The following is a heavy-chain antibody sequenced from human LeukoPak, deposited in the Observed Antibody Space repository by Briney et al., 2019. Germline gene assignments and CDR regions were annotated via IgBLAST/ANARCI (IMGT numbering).Heavy chain of an antibody. D-gene: IGHD3-22*01. CDR3: ARDEGYYYDSSGYYYSGTRHNWFDP. CDR2: IYYSGST. Sequence: SETLSLTCTVSGGSIDSSRYYWGWIRQPPGKGLEWIGSIYYSGSTYYNPSLKSRVTISVDTSKNQFSLKLSSVTAADTAVYYCARDEGYYYDSSGYYYSGTRHNWFDPWGQGTLVTVSS. CDR1: GGSIDSSRYY. V-gene: IGHV4-39*07. J-gene: IGHJ5*02.